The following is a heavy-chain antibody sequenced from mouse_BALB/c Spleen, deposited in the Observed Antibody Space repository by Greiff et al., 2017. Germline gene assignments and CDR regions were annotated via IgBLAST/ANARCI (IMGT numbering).Heavy chain of an antibody. V-gene: IGHV7-3*02. CDR1: GFPFTAYY. CDR2: IRNKANGYTT. CDR3: ARDIRKAMDY. J-gene: IGHJ4*01. Sequence: EVKVVESGGGLVQPGGSLRLSCATSGFPFTAYYMSWVRQPPGKALEWLGFIRNKANGYTTEYSASVKGRFTISRDNSQSILYLQMNTLRAEDSATYYCARDIRKAMDYWGQGTTLTVSS.